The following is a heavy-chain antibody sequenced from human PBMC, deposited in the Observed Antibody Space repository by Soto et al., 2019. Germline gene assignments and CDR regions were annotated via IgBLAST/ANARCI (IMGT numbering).Heavy chain of an antibody. CDR3: ARHHGPTTSENWFDP. Sequence: QVHLVQSGVEVKTPGASVKVSCQASGYTFFTYDISWVRQAPGQGLEWMGWISTYSGDTKYAQQFQGRVTMTTDTSTTTAYLELRSLRSDDKAVYYCARHHGPTTSENWFDPWGQGTLVTVSS. V-gene: IGHV1-18*01. D-gene: IGHD5-12*01. J-gene: IGHJ5*02. CDR2: ISTYSGDT. CDR1: GYTFFTYD.